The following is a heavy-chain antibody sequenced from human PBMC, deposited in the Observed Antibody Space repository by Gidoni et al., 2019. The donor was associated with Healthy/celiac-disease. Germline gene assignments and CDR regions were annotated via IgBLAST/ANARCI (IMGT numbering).Heavy chain of an antibody. CDR2: INHSGST. D-gene: IGHD6-19*01. Sequence: QVQLQQWGAGRLKPSETLSLTCAVYGGSFSGYYWSWIRQPPGKGLEWIGEINHSGSTNYNPSLKSRVTISVDTSKNQFSLKLSSVTAADTAVYYCARLSPYSSGWYGYNWFDPWGQGTLVTVSS. V-gene: IGHV4-34*01. CDR1: GGSFSGYY. CDR3: ARLSPYSSGWYGYNWFDP. J-gene: IGHJ5*02.